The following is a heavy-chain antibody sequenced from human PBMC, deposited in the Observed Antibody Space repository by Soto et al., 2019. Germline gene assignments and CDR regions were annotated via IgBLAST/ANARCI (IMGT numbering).Heavy chain of an antibody. CDR2: TYYRSKWYN. D-gene: IGHD6-13*01. CDR3: ARDQSDSSSWYLNWFDP. V-gene: IGHV6-1*01. J-gene: IGHJ5*02. Sequence: SQTLSLTCAISGDSVSSNSAAWNWIRQSPSRGLEWLGRTYYRSKWYNDYAVSVKSRITINPDTSKNQFSLQLNSVTPEDTAVYYCARDQSDSSSWYLNWFDPWGQGTLVTVSS. CDR1: GDSVSSNSAA.